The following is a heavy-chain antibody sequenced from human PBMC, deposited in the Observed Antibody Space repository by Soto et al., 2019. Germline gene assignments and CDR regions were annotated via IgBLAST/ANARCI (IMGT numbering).Heavy chain of an antibody. CDR3: ARYYYGSGSYEVSYYFDY. Sequence: QVQLQQWGAGLLKPSETLSLTCAVYGGSFSGYYWSWIRQPPGKGLEWIGEINHSGSTNHNPSLKSRVTISVDTSKNQFSLKLSSVTAADTAVYYCARYYYGSGSYEVSYYFDYWGQGTLVTVSS. CDR1: GGSFSGYY. D-gene: IGHD3-10*01. V-gene: IGHV4-34*01. J-gene: IGHJ4*02. CDR2: INHSGST.